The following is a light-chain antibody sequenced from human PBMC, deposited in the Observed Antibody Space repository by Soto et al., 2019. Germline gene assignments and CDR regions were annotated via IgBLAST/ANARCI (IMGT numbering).Light chain of an antibody. CDR1: QTISSW. V-gene: IGKV1-5*03. CDR3: QHYNSYSEA. Sequence: DIQMTQSPSTLSVSGLDRVTTAVRASQTISSWLAWYQQKPGKAPKLLIYKASTLKSGVPSRFSGSGSGTEFTLTISSLQPDDFATYYCQHYNSYSEAFGQGTKVDIK. CDR2: KAS. J-gene: IGKJ1*01.